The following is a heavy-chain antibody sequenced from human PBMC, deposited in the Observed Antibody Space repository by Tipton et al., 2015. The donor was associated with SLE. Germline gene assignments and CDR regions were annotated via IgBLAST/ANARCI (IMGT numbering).Heavy chain of an antibody. CDR1: GYSISSNYY. CDR3: ARHFALSGTRDADDI. D-gene: IGHD6-13*01. J-gene: IGHJ3*02. CDR2: MYSSGST. Sequence: LRLSCTVSGYSISSNYYWGWIRQSPGKGLEWIGSMYSSGSTFYNPSLKSRVTISVDASKNQFSLKLSSMTAADTAVYYCARHFALSGTRDADDIWGQGTVVTVSS. V-gene: IGHV4-38-2*02.